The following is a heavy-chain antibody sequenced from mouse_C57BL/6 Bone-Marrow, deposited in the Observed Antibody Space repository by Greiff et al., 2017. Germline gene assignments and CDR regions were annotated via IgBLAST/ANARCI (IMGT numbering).Heavy chain of an antibody. Sequence: QVQLQQPGAELVMPGASVKLSCKASGYTFTSYWMHWVKQRPGQGLEWIGEIDPSDSYTTYNQKFKGKSTLTVDKSSSTAYLQLSSLTSEDSAVYYCARDYGSSYNWYFDGWGTGTTVTVSS. J-gene: IGHJ1*03. CDR3: ARDYGSSYNWYFDG. D-gene: IGHD1-1*01. CDR1: GYTFTSYW. V-gene: IGHV1-69*01. CDR2: IDPSDSYT.